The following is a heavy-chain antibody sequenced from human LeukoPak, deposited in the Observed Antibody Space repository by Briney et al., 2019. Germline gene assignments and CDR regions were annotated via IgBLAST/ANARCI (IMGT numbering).Heavy chain of an antibody. CDR3: AELGITMIGGV. Sequence: GGSLRLSCAASGFTFSSYCMSWVRQAPGKGLEWVANIKEDGSEKYYVDSVKGRFTISRDNAKNSLYLQMNSLRAEDTAVYYCAELGITMIGGVWGKGTTVTISS. D-gene: IGHD3-10*02. V-gene: IGHV3-7*01. J-gene: IGHJ6*04. CDR1: GFTFSSYC. CDR2: IKEDGSEK.